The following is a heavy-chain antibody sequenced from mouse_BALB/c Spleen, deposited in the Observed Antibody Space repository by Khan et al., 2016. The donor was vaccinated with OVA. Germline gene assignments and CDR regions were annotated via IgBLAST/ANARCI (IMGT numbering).Heavy chain of an antibody. CDR2: IYPFNGDT. V-gene: IGHV1S136*01. CDR1: GYTFTSYV. J-gene: IGHJ3*01. D-gene: IGHD2-12*01. CDR3: AQVGSYYVSFAY. Sequence: IQLVQSGPELVKPWASVKMSCKASGYTFTSYVMHWVKQKPGQGLEWIGYIYPFNGDTLYNAKFTDKATLTADKSSSAVYMELSSLTSEDSAVYFWAQVGSYYVSFAYWGQGTLVTVSA.